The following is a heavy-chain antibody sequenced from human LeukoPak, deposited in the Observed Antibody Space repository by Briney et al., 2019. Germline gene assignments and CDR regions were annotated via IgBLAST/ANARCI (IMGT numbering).Heavy chain of an antibody. D-gene: IGHD1-1*01. V-gene: IGHV3-30-3*01. J-gene: IGHJ5*02. CDR2: ISYDGSNK. CDR3: ARDPGTTGRRGNWFDP. Sequence: GGSLRLSCAVSGLTLSSYAMHWVRQAPGKGLEWVAVISYDGSNKYYADSVKGQFTISRDNSENTLDLQMNGLRAEDTAVYYCARDPGTTGRRGNWFDPWGQGTLVTVSS. CDR1: GLTLSSYA.